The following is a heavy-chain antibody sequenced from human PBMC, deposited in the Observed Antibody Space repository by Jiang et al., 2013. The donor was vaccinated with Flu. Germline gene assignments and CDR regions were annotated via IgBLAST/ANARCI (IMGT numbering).Heavy chain of an antibody. CDR3: TTGPTTTVTTAGAFDI. J-gene: IGHJ3*02. CDR1: GFTFGDYA. D-gene: IGHD4-17*01. CDR2: IRSKAYGGTT. V-gene: IGHV3-49*04. Sequence: SGGGLVQPGRSLRLSCTASGFTFGDYAMSWVRQAPGKGLEWVGFIRSKAYGGTTEYAASVKGRFTISRDDSKSIAYLQMNSLKTEDTAVYYCTTGPTTTVTTAGAFDIWGQGTMVTVSS.